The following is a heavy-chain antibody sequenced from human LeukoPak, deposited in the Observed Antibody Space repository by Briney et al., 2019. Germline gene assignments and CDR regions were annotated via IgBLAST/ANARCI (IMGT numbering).Heavy chain of an antibody. CDR2: INPNSGGT. D-gene: IGHD2-2*03. CDR3: ASGYCSSTSCYVAFDI. V-gene: IGHV1-2*02. CDR1: GYTFTGYY. J-gene: IGHJ3*02. Sequence: GASVKVSCKASGYTFTGYYMHWVRQAPGQGLEWMGWINPNSGGTNYAQKFQGRVTMTRDTSISTAYMELSRLRSDDTAVYYCASGYCSSTSCYVAFDIWGQGTMVTVSS.